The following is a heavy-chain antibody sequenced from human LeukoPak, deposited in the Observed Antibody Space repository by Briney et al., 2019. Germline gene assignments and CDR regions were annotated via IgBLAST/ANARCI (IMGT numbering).Heavy chain of an antibody. CDR3: ARNVGWHSHDN. J-gene: IGHJ4*02. Sequence: SETLSLTCTVSGDSLSSHFWSWIRQPPGKGLEWIGYIHGSGSTHYDPSLRGRVTISEDTSKKQFSLKLTSVPAADTAVYYCARNVGWHSHDNWGQGTLVTVSS. CDR2: IHGSGST. D-gene: IGHD6-19*01. CDR1: GDSLSSHF. V-gene: IGHV4-59*08.